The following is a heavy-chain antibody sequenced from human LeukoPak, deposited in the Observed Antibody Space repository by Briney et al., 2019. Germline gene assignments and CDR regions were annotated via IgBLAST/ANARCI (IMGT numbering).Heavy chain of an antibody. V-gene: IGHV3-23*01. Sequence: GGSLRLSCAASGFTFSSYWMSWVRQAPGKGVEWVSAISGTGGGTYYANSVKGRFTISRDNSKNTLHLQMNSLRAEDTAIYFCAKDRNIVLAPAATRGFDYWGQGTLVTVSS. CDR3: AKDRNIVLAPAATRGFDY. D-gene: IGHD2-2*01. CDR1: GFTFSSYW. J-gene: IGHJ4*02. CDR2: ISGTGGGT.